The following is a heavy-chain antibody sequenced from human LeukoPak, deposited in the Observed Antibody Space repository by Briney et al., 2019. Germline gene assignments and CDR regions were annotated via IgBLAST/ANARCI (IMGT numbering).Heavy chain of an antibody. Sequence: GGSLRLSCAASGFNFSNYVMHWVRQAPGKGLEWVSFIGSDGSDKHYADSVKGRFTISRDNSKNTLYLQMNSLRAEDTAVYYCAKDLRITIFGVAPITAFDIWGQGTMVTVSS. V-gene: IGHV3-30*02. J-gene: IGHJ3*02. CDR2: IGSDGSDK. D-gene: IGHD3-3*01. CDR1: GFNFSNYV. CDR3: AKDLRITIFGVAPITAFDI.